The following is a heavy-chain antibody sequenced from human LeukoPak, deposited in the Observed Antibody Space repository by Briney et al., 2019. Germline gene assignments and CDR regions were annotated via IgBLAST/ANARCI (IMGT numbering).Heavy chain of an antibody. V-gene: IGHV1-8*01. CDR2: MNPNSGNT. J-gene: IGHJ6*03. Sequence: ASVKVSCKASGYTFTSYDINWVRQAPGQGLEWMGWMNPNSGNTGYAQKFQGRVTMTRNTSISTAYMELSSLRSEDTAVYYCARGKSSSWYNYYYYYMDVWGKGTTVTISS. D-gene: IGHD6-13*01. CDR1: GYTFTSYD. CDR3: ARGKSSSWYNYYYYYMDV.